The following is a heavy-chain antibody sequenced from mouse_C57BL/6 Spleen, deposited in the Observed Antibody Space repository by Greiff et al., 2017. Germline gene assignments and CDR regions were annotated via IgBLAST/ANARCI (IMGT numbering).Heavy chain of an antibody. CDR3: AISLITTYAMDY. CDR1: GYTFTSYW. Sequence: QVQLQQPGAELVKPGASVKVSCKASGYTFTSYWMHWVKQRPGQGLEWIGRIHPSDSDTNYNQKFKGKATLTVDKSSSTAYMQLSSLTSEDSAVYYCAISLITTYAMDYGGQGTSVTVSS. CDR2: IHPSDSDT. D-gene: IGHD1-1*01. V-gene: IGHV1-74*01. J-gene: IGHJ4*01.